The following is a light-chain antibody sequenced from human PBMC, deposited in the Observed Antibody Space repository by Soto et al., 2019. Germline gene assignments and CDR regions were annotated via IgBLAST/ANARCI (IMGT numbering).Light chain of an antibody. J-gene: IGKJ5*01. V-gene: IGKV1-5*01. Sequence: DIQMTQSPSTLSGSVGDRVTITCRASQTISSWLAWYRQKPGKAPKLLIYEASSLESGVPSRFSGSGSGTEFTLTIGGLQPDDFATYYCQQFNSYPITFGQGTRLEIK. CDR1: QTISSW. CDR3: QQFNSYPIT. CDR2: EAS.